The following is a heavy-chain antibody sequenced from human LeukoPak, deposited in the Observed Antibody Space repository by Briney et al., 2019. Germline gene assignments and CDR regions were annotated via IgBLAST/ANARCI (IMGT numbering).Heavy chain of an antibody. Sequence: ASVKVSCKASGYTFTGYYMHWVRQAPGQGLEWMGWISPNSGGTNYAQKFQGRVTMTRDTSITTTYMELSRLRSDDTAVYYCARGHGILRVGGFAFDIWGQGTMVTVSS. V-gene: IGHV1-2*02. CDR1: GYTFTGYY. J-gene: IGHJ3*02. CDR3: ARGHGILRVGGFAFDI. D-gene: IGHD1-14*01. CDR2: ISPNSGGT.